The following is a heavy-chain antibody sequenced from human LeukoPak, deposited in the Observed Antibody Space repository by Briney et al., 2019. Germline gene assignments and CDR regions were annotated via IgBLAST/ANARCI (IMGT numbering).Heavy chain of an antibody. CDR1: GFTFSSYW. V-gene: IGHV3-7*01. CDR2: IKQDGSNK. Sequence: GGSLRLSCAASGFTFSSYWMSWVRQAPGKGLEWVANIKQDGSNKYYADSVKGRFTISRDNSKNTLYLQMNSLRAEDTAVYYCNTGAGAFDIWGQGTMVTVSS. J-gene: IGHJ3*02. CDR3: NTGAGAFDI. D-gene: IGHD2-8*02.